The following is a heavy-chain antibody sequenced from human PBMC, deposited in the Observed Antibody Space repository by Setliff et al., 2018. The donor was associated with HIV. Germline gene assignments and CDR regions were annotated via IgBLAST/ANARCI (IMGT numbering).Heavy chain of an antibody. V-gene: IGHV4-4*02. D-gene: IGHD3-3*01. J-gene: IGHJ4*02. CDR3: ASLTTDRFLEWLFVY. CDR1: GDSVTTSSW. Sequence: SETLSLTCAVSGDSVTTSSWWSWVRQSPGKGLEWIGEINHGGSTNYNPSLKSRVTISLDTSKNQFSLKLSSVTAADTAVYYCASLTTDRFLEWLFVYWGQGTLVTVSS. CDR2: INHGGST.